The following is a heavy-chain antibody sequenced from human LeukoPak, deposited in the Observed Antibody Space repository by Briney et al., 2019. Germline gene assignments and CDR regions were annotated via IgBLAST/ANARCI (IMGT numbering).Heavy chain of an antibody. Sequence: SSETLSLTCAVYGGSFSGYYWSWIRQPPGKGLEWIGEINHSGSTNYNPSLKSRVTISVDTSKNQFSLKLSSVTAADTAVYYCARSGGYGDYEGAFDIWGQGTMVTVSS. D-gene: IGHD4-17*01. CDR1: GGSFSGYY. J-gene: IGHJ3*02. CDR2: INHSGST. V-gene: IGHV4-34*01. CDR3: ARSGGYGDYEGAFDI.